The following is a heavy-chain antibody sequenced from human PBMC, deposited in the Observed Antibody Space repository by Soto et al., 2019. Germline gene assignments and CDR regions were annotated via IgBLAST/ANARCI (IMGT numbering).Heavy chain of an antibody. Sequence: ASVQVSCKASGYTFTSYGISWVRQAPGQGLEWMGWISAYNGNTNYAQKLQGRVTMTTDTSTSTAYMELRSLGSDDTAVYYCARAVVYGGNSGDAFDIWGQGTMVTVSS. CDR3: ARAVVYGGNSGDAFDI. V-gene: IGHV1-18*01. CDR1: GYTFTSYG. J-gene: IGHJ3*02. D-gene: IGHD2-21*02. CDR2: ISAYNGNT.